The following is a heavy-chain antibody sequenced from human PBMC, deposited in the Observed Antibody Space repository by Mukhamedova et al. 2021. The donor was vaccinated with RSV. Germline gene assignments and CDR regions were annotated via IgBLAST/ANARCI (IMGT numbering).Heavy chain of an antibody. J-gene: IGHJ6*03. CDR3: AAGFCAYYYYMDV. V-gene: IGHV1-58*01. CDR2: T. D-gene: IGHD3-3*01. Sequence: TNYAQKLHERVTITRDMSTSTAYTELSSLRSEDTAVYYCAAGFCAYYYYMDVWGKGTTVTASS.